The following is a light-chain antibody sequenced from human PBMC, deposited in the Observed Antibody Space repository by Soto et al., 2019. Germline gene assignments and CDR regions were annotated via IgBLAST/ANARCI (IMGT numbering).Light chain of an antibody. J-gene: IGLJ1*01. CDR3: CSNAVGSTYV. V-gene: IGLV2-23*01. CDR1: STDVGSHKL. Sequence: QSVLTQPASVSGSPGQSITISCTGTSTDVGSHKLVSWYQQYPGNAPKLIIFEAYRRPSGVSNRFSGSKSGSTASLTISGLQAEDEADYYCCSNAVGSTYVFGTGTRSPS. CDR2: EAY.